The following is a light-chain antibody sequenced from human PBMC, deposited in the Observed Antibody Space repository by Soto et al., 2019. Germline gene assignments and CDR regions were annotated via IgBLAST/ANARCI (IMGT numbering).Light chain of an antibody. CDR2: GAS. CDR3: QQYHSWPSRT. J-gene: IGKJ1*01. Sequence: VMTQSPATLSVSPGERATLSCRASQSVTTNLAWYQQRPGQAPRLLIYGASTRAANIPARFSGSGSETEFTLTISRLQSEDFAIYYCQQYHSWPSRTFGQGTKVDIK. CDR1: QSVTTN. V-gene: IGKV3-15*01.